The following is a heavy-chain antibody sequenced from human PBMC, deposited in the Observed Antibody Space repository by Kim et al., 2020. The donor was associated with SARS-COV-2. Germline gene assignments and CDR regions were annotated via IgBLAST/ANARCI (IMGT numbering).Heavy chain of an antibody. J-gene: IGHJ3*02. V-gene: IGHV3-48*02. CDR3: ARDKAYAFDI. Sequence: GGSLRLSCGASGFTFSSFSFNWIRQAPGKGLEWISYITIGGDGTQYADSVMGRFTISRDNVHNLIYLQMNSLRHEDTAIYYCARDKAYAFDIWGHGTMVT. CDR2: ITIGGDGT. CDR1: GFTFSSFS.